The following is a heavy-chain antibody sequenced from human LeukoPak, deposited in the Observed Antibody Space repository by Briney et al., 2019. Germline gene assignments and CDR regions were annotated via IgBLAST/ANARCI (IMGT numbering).Heavy chain of an antibody. CDR3: ARDGWGDSSGYYFPYFDY. Sequence: ASVKVSCKASGYTFNGYYMHWVRQAPGQGLEWMGWINPNSGGTNYAQKFQGRVTMTRDTSISTAYMELSRLRSDDTAVYYCARDGWGDSSGYYFPYFDYWGQGTPVTVSS. J-gene: IGHJ4*02. CDR2: INPNSGGT. V-gene: IGHV1-2*02. D-gene: IGHD3-22*01. CDR1: GYTFNGYY.